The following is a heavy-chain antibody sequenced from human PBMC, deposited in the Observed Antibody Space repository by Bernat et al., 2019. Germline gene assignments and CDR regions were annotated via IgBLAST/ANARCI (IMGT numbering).Heavy chain of an antibody. CDR1: GYTLTELS. CDR3: ATVMLLAYCGGDCYRGGAFDI. Sequence: QVQLVQSGAEVKKPGASVKVSCKVSGYTLTELSMHWVRQAPGKGLEWMGGFDPEDGETIYAQKFQGRVTMTEDTYTDTAYTELSSLRSEDTAVYYCATVMLLAYCGGDCYRGGAFDIWGQGTMVTVSS. D-gene: IGHD2-21*02. CDR2: FDPEDGET. V-gene: IGHV1-24*01. J-gene: IGHJ3*02.